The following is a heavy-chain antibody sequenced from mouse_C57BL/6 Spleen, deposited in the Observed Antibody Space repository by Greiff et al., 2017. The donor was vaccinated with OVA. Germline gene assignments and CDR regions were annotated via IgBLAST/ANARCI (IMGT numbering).Heavy chain of an antibody. CDR1: GYTFTSYW. Sequence: VQLQHPGAELVKPGASVKLSCKASGYTFTSYWMQWVKQRPGQGLEWIGEIDPSDSYTNYNQKFKGKATLTVDTSSSTAYMQLSSLTSEDSAVYYCARRRLGRDYWGQGTTLTVSS. CDR2: IDPSDSYT. CDR3: ARRRLGRDY. V-gene: IGHV1-50*01. D-gene: IGHD4-1*01. J-gene: IGHJ2*01.